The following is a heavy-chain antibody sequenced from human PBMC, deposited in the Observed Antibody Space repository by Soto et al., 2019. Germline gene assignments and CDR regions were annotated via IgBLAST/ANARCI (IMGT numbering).Heavy chain of an antibody. Sequence: GESLKISCKGSGYSFTSYWIGWVRQMPGKGLEWMGIIYPGDSDTRYSPSFQGQVTISADKSINTAYLQWSSLKASDTAMYYCARLLVVVPAATSFDYWGQGTLVTVSS. CDR3: ARLLVVVPAATSFDY. V-gene: IGHV5-51*01. CDR1: GYSFTSYW. CDR2: IYPGDSDT. J-gene: IGHJ4*02. D-gene: IGHD2-2*01.